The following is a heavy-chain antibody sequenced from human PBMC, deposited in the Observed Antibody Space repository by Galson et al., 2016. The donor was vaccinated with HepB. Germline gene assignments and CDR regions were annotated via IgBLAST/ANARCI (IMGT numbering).Heavy chain of an antibody. V-gene: IGHV3-74*01. CDR2: INSDGSTT. CDR3: AIDPLLWGHWFDP. Sequence: SLRLSCAASGFTFSFYWMHWVRQSPAEGLVWVSHINSDGSTTAYAASVKGRFTISRDNAKKTLYLQMNSLRVEATAVYYCAIDPLLWGHWFDPWGQGTLVTVSS. J-gene: IGHJ5*02. D-gene: IGHD3-10*01. CDR1: GFTFSFYW.